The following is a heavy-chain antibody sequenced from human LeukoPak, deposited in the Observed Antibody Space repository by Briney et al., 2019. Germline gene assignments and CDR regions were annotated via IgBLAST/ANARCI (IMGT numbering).Heavy chain of an antibody. Sequence: GGSLRLSCAASGFTFSSYAMHWVRQAPGKGLGWVAVISDDGSNRYSEDSVKGRCTISRDNSKNTMYLQMNRMRVEDTAVYYCAVAYSTSGYYPVDYWGQGALVTVSS. CDR1: GFTFSSYA. CDR2: ISDDGSNR. V-gene: IGHV3-30*03. D-gene: IGHD3-22*01. CDR3: AVAYSTSGYYPVDY. J-gene: IGHJ4*02.